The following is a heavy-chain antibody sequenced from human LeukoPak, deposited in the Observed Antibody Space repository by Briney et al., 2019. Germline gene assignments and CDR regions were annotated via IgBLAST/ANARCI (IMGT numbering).Heavy chain of an antibody. CDR2: IRSKAYGGTT. J-gene: IGHJ4*02. V-gene: IGHV3-49*03. CDR1: GFTFGDYA. D-gene: IGHD3-9*01. Sequence: PGGSLRLSCTASGFTFGDYAMSWFRQAPGKGLEWVGFIRSKAYGGTTEYAASVKGRFTISRDDSKSIAYLQMNSLKTEDTAVYNCTRDRGGRYFDWAKVDYWGQGTLVTVSS. CDR3: TRDRGGRYFDWAKVDY.